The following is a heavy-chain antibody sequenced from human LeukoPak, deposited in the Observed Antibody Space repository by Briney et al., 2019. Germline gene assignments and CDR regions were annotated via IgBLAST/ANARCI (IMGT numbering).Heavy chain of an antibody. CDR3: ARDFRSYYGP. D-gene: IGHD3-10*01. CDR1: GYTFTGYY. CDR2: INPNSGGT. V-gene: IGHV1-2*02. Sequence: ASVQVSCKASGYTFTGYYMHWVRQAPGQGVEWMGWINPNSGGTNYAEKFQGRVTMTRDTSISTAYMELSRLRSDDTAVYYCARDFRSYYGPWGQGTLVTVSS. J-gene: IGHJ5*02.